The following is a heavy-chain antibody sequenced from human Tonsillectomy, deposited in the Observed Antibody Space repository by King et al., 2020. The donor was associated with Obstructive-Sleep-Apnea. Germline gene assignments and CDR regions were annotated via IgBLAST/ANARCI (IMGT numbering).Heavy chain of an antibody. CDR1: GFTFSIYG. V-gene: IGHV3-30-3*01. D-gene: IGHD4/OR15-4a*01. CDR3: ARDSWVHGALAGAIDY. Sequence: HVKLVESGGDVVQPGTSLRLSCAASGFTFSIYGMHWVRQAPGKGLDWVALISQDGNRKHYADSVKGRFTISRDNFKNTLYLEINSLRTEDTAVYFCARDSWVHGALAGAIDYWGQGTLAIVSS. CDR2: ISQDGNRK. J-gene: IGHJ4*02.